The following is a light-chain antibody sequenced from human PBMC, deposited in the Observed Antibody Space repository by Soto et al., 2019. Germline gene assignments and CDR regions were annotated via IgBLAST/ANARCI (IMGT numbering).Light chain of an antibody. Sequence: QPVLTQPCSAASSLGSSVKFASTRTSGHSYFTIAWHQQQPGKAPRYLMKIESSGASDQGSGVPDRFSGSSSGADRYLTISNLQSEDEDDYYCETWNSYTHVFGTGTKVTVL. CDR2: IESSGAS. J-gene: IGLJ1*01. CDR3: ETWNSYTHV. CDR1: SGHSYFT. V-gene: IGLV4-60*03.